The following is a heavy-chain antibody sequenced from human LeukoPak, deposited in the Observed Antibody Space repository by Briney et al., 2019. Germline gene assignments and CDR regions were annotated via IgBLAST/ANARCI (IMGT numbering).Heavy chain of an antibody. Sequence: RTSETLSLTCAISGGSISVTPYYWGWIRQPPGKGLEWIGSIYYSGSTYYNPSLKSRLTISVDTSKNQFSLKLTSVTAADTAVYCCARASTIFGHFAYWGRGTLVTVSS. V-gene: IGHV4-39*07. D-gene: IGHD3-3*01. CDR3: ARASTIFGHFAY. CDR2: IYYSGST. J-gene: IGHJ4*02. CDR1: GGSISVTPYY.